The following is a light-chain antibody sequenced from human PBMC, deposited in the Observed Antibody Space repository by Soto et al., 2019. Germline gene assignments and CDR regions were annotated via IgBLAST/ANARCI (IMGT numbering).Light chain of an antibody. V-gene: IGLV1-44*01. CDR2: SNN. CDR1: SSNIGSKT. Sequence: QSVLTQPPSASGTPGQRVTISCSGSSSNIGSKTVNWYQQLPGTAPKILIYSNNQRPSGFPDRFSGSKSGTSASLAISGLQSEDEADYYCAAWDDSLNGWVFGGGTKLTVL. J-gene: IGLJ3*02. CDR3: AAWDDSLNGWV.